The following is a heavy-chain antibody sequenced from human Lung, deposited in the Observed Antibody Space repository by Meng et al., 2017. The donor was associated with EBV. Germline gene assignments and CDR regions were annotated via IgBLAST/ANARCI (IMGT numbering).Heavy chain of an antibody. D-gene: IGHD1-26*01. V-gene: IGHV3-74*01. CDR3: VRGYGGSYLGGDH. CDR2: INSDGSST. CDR1: EFTFSSYW. J-gene: IGHJ5*02. Sequence: QLVGSGGGSVQPGGSLRLSCAASEFTFSSYWMHWVCQAPGKGLVWVSRINSDGSSTSYADSVKGRFSISRDNAKNTLYLQMNSLTVDDTAIYYCVRGYGGSYLGGDHWGQGTLVTVSS.